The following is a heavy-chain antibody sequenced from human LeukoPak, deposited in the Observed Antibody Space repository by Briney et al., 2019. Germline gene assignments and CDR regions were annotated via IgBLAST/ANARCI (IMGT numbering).Heavy chain of an antibody. J-gene: IGHJ5*02. CDR1: GFTFSSYA. CDR2: ISYDGSNK. CDR3: ARQDWFDP. Sequence: GGSLRLSCAASGFTFSSYAMHWVRQAPGKGLEWVAVISYDGSNKYYADSVRGRFTISRDNSKNTLYLQMNSLRAEDTAVYYCARQDWFDPWGQGTLVTVSS. V-gene: IGHV3-30-3*01.